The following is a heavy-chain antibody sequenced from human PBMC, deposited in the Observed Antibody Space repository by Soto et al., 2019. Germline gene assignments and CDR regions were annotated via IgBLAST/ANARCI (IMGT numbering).Heavy chain of an antibody. J-gene: IGHJ4*02. CDR2: IYYSGST. Sequence: QVQLQESGPGLVKPSETLSLTCTVSGGSISSYYWSWIRQPPGKGLEWIGYIYYSGSTNYNPSLKSRVTISVDTSKTPFAPKLSSVTAADTDVYYCARRWGRTFDHWGQGTLVTVSS. V-gene: IGHV4-59*08. D-gene: IGHD7-27*01. CDR3: ARRWGRTFDH. CDR1: GGSISSYY.